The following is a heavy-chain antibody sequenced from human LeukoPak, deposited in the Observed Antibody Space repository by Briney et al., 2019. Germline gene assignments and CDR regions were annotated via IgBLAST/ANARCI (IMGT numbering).Heavy chain of an antibody. Sequence: PGGSLRLSCAASGFTFSGHWMSWVRQAPGKGLEWVANIKQDGSETYYVGSVRGRFTISRDNAENSLYLQMNSLRAEDMAVYYCAKDIRYFDYWGQGTLVTVSS. CDR3: AKDIRYFDY. CDR1: GFTFSGHW. J-gene: IGHJ4*02. CDR2: IKQDGSET. V-gene: IGHV3-7*04.